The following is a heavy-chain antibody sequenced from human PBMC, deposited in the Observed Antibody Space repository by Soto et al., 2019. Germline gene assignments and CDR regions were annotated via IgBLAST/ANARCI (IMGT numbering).Heavy chain of an antibody. CDR3: AREARWAVADYYYYYGMDV. D-gene: IGHD6-19*01. CDR1: GFTFSSHW. Sequence: PGGSLRLSCAASGFTFSSHWMHWVRQAPGKGLVWVSRIKTDGSDTTYAEFVKGRFTISRDNSKNTLYLQMNSLRAEDTAVYYCAREARWAVADYYYYYGMDVWGQGTTVTVSS. J-gene: IGHJ6*02. V-gene: IGHV3-74*01. CDR2: IKTDGSDT.